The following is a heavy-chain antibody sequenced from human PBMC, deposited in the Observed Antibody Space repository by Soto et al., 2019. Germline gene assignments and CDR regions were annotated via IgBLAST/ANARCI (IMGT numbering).Heavy chain of an antibody. V-gene: IGHV1-46*03. CDR3: ARDGGPLYCSGGSCYSSSWFDP. J-gene: IGHJ5*02. CDR2: INPSGGST. D-gene: IGHD2-15*01. Sequence: QVQLVQSGAEVKKPGASVKVSCKASGYTFTSYYMHWVRQAPGQGLEWMGIINPSGGSTSYAQKFQGRVTMTRDTSTSTVYMELSSLRSEDTAVYYCARDGGPLYCSGGSCYSSSWFDPWGQGTLVTVSS. CDR1: GYTFTSYY.